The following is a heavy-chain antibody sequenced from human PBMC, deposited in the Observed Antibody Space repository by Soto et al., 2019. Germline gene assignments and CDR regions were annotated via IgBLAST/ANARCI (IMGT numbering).Heavy chain of an antibody. V-gene: IGHV3-23*01. J-gene: IGHJ6*03. CDR1: GFTFSSYA. CDR3: AKDSGPVTGSSYYYYYYYMDV. D-gene: IGHD3-10*01. Sequence: PGGSLRLSCAASGFTFSSYAVSWVRQAPGKGLEWVTAISGSGGSTYYADSVKGRFTISRDNSKNTLYLQMNSLRAEDTAVYYCAKDSGPVTGSSYYYYYYYMDVWGKGTTVTVSS. CDR2: ISGSGGST.